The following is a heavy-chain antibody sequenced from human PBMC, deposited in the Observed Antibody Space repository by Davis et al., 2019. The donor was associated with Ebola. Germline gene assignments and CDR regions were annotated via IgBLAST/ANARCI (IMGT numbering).Heavy chain of an antibody. J-gene: IGHJ6*02. CDR1: GYTFTRYD. V-gene: IGHV1-8*03. CDR2: MNPKTNKT. Sequence: ASVKVSCKASGYTFTRYDINWVRQATGQGLEWMGWMNPKTNKTAYAQKFQGRVTITRDTSTSTAYMELSSLTSEDTAVYFCARALTSYYGMDVWGQGTTVIVSS. CDR3: ARALTSYYGMDV. D-gene: IGHD4/OR15-4a*01.